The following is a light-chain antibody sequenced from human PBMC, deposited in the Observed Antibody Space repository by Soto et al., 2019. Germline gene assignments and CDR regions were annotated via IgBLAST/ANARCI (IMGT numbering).Light chain of an antibody. CDR1: SSDVGGYNY. J-gene: IGLJ1*01. CDR2: DVT. V-gene: IGLV2-14*01. Sequence: QSLLPQPSSVSGSPGQSITVSCTGTSSDVGGYNYVSWYQQHPGKAPRLMIYDVTNRPSGVSNRFSGSKSGNTASLTISGLQAEDEADYYCSSYRRGSTYVFGTGTKVTVL. CDR3: SSYRRGSTYV.